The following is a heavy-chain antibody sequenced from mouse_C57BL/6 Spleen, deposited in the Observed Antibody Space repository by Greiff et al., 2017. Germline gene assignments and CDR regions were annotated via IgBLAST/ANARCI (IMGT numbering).Heavy chain of an antibody. CDR1: GFTFSSYA. D-gene: IGHD1-1*01. V-gene: IGHV5-4*01. CDR2: ISDGGSYT. Sequence: DVHLVESGGGLVKPGGSLKLSCAASGFTFSSYAMSWVRQTPEKRLEWVGNISDGGSYTYYPDNVKGTFTISRDNAKNNLYLQMSHLKSEDTAVYYCASPITTVDAMDYWGQGTSVTVSS. CDR3: ASPITTVDAMDY. J-gene: IGHJ4*01.